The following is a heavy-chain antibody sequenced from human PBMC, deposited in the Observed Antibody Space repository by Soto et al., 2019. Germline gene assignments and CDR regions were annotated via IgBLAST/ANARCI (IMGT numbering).Heavy chain of an antibody. J-gene: IGHJ6*02. CDR2: IFYSGST. Sequence: SETRSLTCSVAGGCICSCYWSWIRQPPGKGLEWIGYIFYSGSTNYNLSLKSRVTISVDTSKNQFSLKLRSVTAADTAVYYCARASATLGMDVWGQGTTVTVSS. CDR3: ARASATLGMDV. D-gene: IGHD5-12*01. CDR1: GGCICSCY. V-gene: IGHV4-59*01.